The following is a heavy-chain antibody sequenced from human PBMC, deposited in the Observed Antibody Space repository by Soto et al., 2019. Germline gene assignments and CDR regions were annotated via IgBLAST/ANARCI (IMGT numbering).Heavy chain of an antibody. V-gene: IGHV3-23*01. CDR2: ISASGDT. CDR1: GFTFNNYA. Sequence: EVQLLESGGGLVQPGGSLILSCAASGFTFNNYAMSWVRQSPTKGLEWVSGISASGDTYYADSVRGRFTISRDNSKNTMAIQMNSLRVEDTAIYYCAKDWALVGPQHYWGQGTLVTVSS. D-gene: IGHD3-16*01. CDR3: AKDWALVGPQHY. J-gene: IGHJ4*02.